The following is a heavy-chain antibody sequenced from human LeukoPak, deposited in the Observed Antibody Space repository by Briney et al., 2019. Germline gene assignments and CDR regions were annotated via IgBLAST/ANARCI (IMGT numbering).Heavy chain of an antibody. CDR3: ARDGVGGQQLVLAGY. D-gene: IGHD6-13*01. CDR2: ISAYNDNT. Sequence: ASVKVSCKASGYTFTGYGISWVRQAPGQGLEWMGWISAYNDNTKYAQKFQGRVTMTTDTSTSTAYMELRSLRSDDTAVYYCARDGVGGQQLVLAGYWGQGTLVTVSS. J-gene: IGHJ4*02. CDR1: GYTFTGYG. V-gene: IGHV1-18*01.